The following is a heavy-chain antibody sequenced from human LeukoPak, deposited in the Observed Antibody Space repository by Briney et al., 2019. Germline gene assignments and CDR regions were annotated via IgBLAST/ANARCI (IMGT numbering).Heavy chain of an antibody. D-gene: IGHD2-15*01. J-gene: IGHJ6*02. Sequence: SETLSLTCAVYGGSFSGYYWSWIRQPPGKGLEWIGEINHSGSTNNNPSPKSRVTISVDTSKNQFSLKLSSVTAADTAVYYCARALAQGIICSGGSCYRNRYYYYYGMDVWGQGTTVTVSS. V-gene: IGHV4-34*01. CDR3: ARALAQGIICSGGSCYRNRYYYYYGMDV. CDR1: GGSFSGYY. CDR2: INHSGST.